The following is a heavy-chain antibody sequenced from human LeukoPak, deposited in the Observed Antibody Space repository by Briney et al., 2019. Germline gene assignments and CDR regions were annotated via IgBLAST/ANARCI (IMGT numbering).Heavy chain of an antibody. V-gene: IGHV4-34*01. CDR1: GGSFSGYY. D-gene: IGHD3-10*01. Sequence: PPETLSLTCAVYGGSFSGYYWSWIRQPPGKGLEWIGEINHSGSTNYNPSLKSRVTISVDTSKNQFSLKLSSVTAADTAVYYCARDSGEVPDYWGQGTLVTVSS. J-gene: IGHJ4*02. CDR3: ARDSGEVPDY. CDR2: INHSGST.